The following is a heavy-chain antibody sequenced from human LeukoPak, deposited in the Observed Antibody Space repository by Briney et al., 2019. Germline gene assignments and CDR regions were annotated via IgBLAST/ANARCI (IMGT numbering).Heavy chain of an antibody. V-gene: IGHV3-7*01. CDR3: ARDMTITGADDY. CDR2: IKQDGSET. J-gene: IGHJ4*02. Sequence: GGSLRLSCAASGFTFSSNWMSWVRQAPGKGLEWLAKIKQDGSETCHMDSVKGRFTISRDNAKNSLYLQMDSLRAEDTAIYYCARDMTITGADDYWGQGTLVTVSS. D-gene: IGHD6-13*01. CDR1: GFTFSSNW.